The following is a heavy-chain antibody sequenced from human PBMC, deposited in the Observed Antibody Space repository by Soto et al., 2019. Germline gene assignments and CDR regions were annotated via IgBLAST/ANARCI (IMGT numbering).Heavy chain of an antibody. Sequence: EGQLVESGGRFVEPGGSLRLSCAASGFNFNVAWMNWVRQAPGKGLEWLGRIKSKGGGETTEYVAFVKGRFTISRDDSKNTLSLQMNSLKSEDTAVYYCTKVLALPPNDAFDIWGQGTMVTVSS. J-gene: IGHJ3*02. V-gene: IGHV3-15*01. D-gene: IGHD3-3*02. CDR3: TKVLALPPNDAFDI. CDR2: IKSKGGGETT. CDR1: GFNFNVAW.